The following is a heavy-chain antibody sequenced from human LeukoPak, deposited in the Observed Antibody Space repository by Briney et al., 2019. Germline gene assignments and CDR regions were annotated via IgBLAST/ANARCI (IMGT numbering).Heavy chain of an antibody. CDR3: ARVLEIYGDYGLDY. CDR1: GFTFSSYA. CDR2: ISGSGGST. Sequence: PGGSLRLSCAASGFTFSSYAMSWVRQAPGKGLEWASAISGSGGSTYYADSVKGRFTISRDNSKNTLYLQMNSLRAEDMAVYYCARVLEIYGDYGLDYWGQGTLVTVSS. D-gene: IGHD4-17*01. J-gene: IGHJ4*02. V-gene: IGHV3-23*01.